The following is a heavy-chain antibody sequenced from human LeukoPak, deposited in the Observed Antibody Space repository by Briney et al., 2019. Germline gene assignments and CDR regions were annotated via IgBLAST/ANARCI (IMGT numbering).Heavy chain of an antibody. CDR3: ARDEGSGLYYYYYYMDV. Sequence: GGTLRLSCAASGFTFSIFGINWVRQAPGKGLEWVSAISGTGISTYYADSVKGRFTISRDNAKNSLYLQMNSLRAEDTAVYYCARDEGSGLYYYYYYMDVWGKGTTVTISS. D-gene: IGHD1-26*01. V-gene: IGHV3-21*01. CDR1: GFTFSIFG. CDR2: ISGTGIST. J-gene: IGHJ6*03.